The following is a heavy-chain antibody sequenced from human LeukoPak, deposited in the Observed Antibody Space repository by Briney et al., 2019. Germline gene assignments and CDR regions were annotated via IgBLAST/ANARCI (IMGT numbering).Heavy chain of an antibody. J-gene: IGHJ4*02. CDR2: ISSSGSTI. Sequence: GGSLRLSCAASGFTFSSYEMNWVRQAPGKGLEWVSYISSSGSTIYYADSVKGRFTISRDNAKNSLYLQMNSLRAEDTAVYYCASLMGRGARIDDYWGQGTLVTVSS. CDR1: GFTFSSYE. CDR3: ASLMGRGARIDDY. D-gene: IGHD3-10*01. V-gene: IGHV3-48*03.